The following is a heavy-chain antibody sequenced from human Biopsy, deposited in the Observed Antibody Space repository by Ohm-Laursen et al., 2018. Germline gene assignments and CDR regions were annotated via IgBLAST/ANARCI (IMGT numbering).Heavy chain of an antibody. Sequence: VTLSLTCSVYGGSFSGYYWSWIRQPPGKGLEWIGEINHSGSTNYNPSLKSRVTISVDTSKNQFSLKLSSVTAADTAVYYCARGRLRAVARFDYWGQGTLVTVSS. CDR3: ARGRLRAVARFDY. CDR1: GGSFSGYY. CDR2: INHSGST. D-gene: IGHD6-19*01. V-gene: IGHV4-34*01. J-gene: IGHJ4*02.